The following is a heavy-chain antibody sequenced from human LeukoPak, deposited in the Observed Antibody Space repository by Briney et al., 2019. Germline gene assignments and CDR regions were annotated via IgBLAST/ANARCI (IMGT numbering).Heavy chain of an antibody. J-gene: IGHJ4*02. Sequence: SETLSLTCTVSGGSISSYYWSWIRQPPGKGLEWIGYIYYSGSTNYNPSLKSRVTISVDPSKNQFSLKLSSVTAADTAVYYCAREVSVGAIDYWGQGTLVTVSS. V-gene: IGHV4-59*01. CDR1: GGSISSYY. CDR2: IYYSGST. CDR3: AREVSVGAIDY. D-gene: IGHD1-26*01.